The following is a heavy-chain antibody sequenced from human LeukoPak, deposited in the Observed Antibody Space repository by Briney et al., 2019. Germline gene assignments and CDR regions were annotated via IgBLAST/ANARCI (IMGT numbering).Heavy chain of an antibody. CDR3: ARDSSNYYFDY. Sequence: GGSLRLSCAASGFTFSSNYMSWVRQAPGKGLEWVSVIGSGGSTHYADSVKGRFTISRDHSKNMLYLQMNSLRVEDTAMYYCARDSSNYYFDYWGQGTLVTVSS. J-gene: IGHJ4*02. D-gene: IGHD6-13*01. CDR1: GFTFSSNY. CDR2: IGSGGST. V-gene: IGHV3-53*01.